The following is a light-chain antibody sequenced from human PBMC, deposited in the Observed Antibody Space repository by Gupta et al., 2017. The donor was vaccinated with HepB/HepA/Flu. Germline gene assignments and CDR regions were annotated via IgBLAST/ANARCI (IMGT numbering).Light chain of an antibody. CDR3: QQFASSPYT. Sequence: EIVLTQSPGTLSLSPGERATLSCRASQTISHSSLAWYQHKPGQAPRLLIYGASSRTTGIPDRFSGSGSGTDFTLTFSRLEPEDFAVYYCQQFASSPYTFGQGTRLEI. J-gene: IGKJ2*01. CDR2: GAS. V-gene: IGKV3-20*01. CDR1: QTISHSS.